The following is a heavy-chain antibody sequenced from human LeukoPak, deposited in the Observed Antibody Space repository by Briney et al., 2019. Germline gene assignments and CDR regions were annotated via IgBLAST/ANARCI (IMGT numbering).Heavy chain of an antibody. D-gene: IGHD6-13*01. CDR1: GVTFDDYT. Sequence: PGGSQRLSCAASGVTFDDYTMHWVRQAPGKGLEWVSLISWDGGSTYYADSVKGRFTISRDNSKNSLYLQMNSLRTEDTALYYCAKAPRVAAAGTPYFDYWGQGTLVTVSS. J-gene: IGHJ4*02. CDR2: ISWDGGST. CDR3: AKAPRVAAAGTPYFDY. V-gene: IGHV3-43*01.